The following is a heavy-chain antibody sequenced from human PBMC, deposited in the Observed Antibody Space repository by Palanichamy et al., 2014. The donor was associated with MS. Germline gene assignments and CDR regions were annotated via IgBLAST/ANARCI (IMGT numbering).Heavy chain of an antibody. J-gene: IGHJ4*02. CDR1: GGSVSGFY. Sequence: QVQLQESGPGLVKASETLSLICTVSGGSVSGFYWSWIRQPPGKGLEWIGYSYYNGGANYTPSLKSRVTISVNTSKNQFSLNLTSVTAADTAVYYCARHVPGPALFFDYWGRGTLVTVSS. D-gene: IGHD1-14*01. CDR3: ARHVPGPALFFDY. V-gene: IGHV4-59*08. CDR2: SYYNGGA.